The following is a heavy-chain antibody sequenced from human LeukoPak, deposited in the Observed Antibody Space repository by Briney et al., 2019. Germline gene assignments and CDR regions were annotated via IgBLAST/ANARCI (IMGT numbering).Heavy chain of an antibody. Sequence: SETLSLTCTVSSGSFSSGVYYWSWVRQPPGKGLEWIGYIYYSGSTNYNSSLKSRVTISVDTSKNQFSLKLSSVTAADTAVYYCARVSLAAAGTRTIDYWGQGTLVTVSS. CDR3: ARVSLAAAGTRTIDY. CDR1: SGSFSSGVYY. V-gene: IGHV4-61*08. D-gene: IGHD6-13*01. J-gene: IGHJ4*02. CDR2: IYYSGST.